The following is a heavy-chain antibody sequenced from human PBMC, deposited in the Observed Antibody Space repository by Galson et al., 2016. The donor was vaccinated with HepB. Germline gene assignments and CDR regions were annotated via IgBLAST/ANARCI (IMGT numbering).Heavy chain of an antibody. V-gene: IGHV3-7*01. Sequence: SLRLSCAASGFPFSSYWMSWVRQAPGKGLEWVANIKQDGSEIYYVDSVKGRFTISRDNAKNSLCLQMNSLRAEDTAVYYCARAGSSYGILDYWGQGTLVTVSS. CDR2: IKQDGSEI. J-gene: IGHJ4*02. CDR3: ARAGSSYGILDY. D-gene: IGHD5-18*01. CDR1: GFPFSSYW.